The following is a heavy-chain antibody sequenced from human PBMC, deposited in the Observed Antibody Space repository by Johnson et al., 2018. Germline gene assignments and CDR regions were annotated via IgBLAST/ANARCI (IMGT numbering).Heavy chain of an antibody. CDR1: GGSISSYY. J-gene: IGHJ3*02. V-gene: IGHV4-59*01. CDR3: ARGGYNWSYADAFDI. Sequence: QVQLQESGPGLVKPSETLSLTCTVSGGSISSYYWSWIRQPPGKGLEWIGYIYYSGSTNYNPSLKSRVTISVDPPKNQFSRKLSSVTAADTAVYYCARGGYNWSYADAFDIWGQGTMVTVSS. D-gene: IGHD1-7*01. CDR2: IYYSGST.